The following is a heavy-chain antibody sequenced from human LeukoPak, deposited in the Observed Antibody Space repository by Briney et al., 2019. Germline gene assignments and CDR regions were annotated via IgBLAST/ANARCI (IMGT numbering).Heavy chain of an antibody. CDR1: GFTFSSYS. V-gene: IGHV3-23*01. D-gene: IGHD6-19*01. CDR3: AKGSRIAVAGTSNY. J-gene: IGHJ4*02. Sequence: GGPLRLSCAASGFTFSSYSMNWVRQATGKGLEWVSAISGSGGSTYYADSVKGRFTISRDNSKNTLYLQMNSLRAEDTAVYYCAKGSRIAVAGTSNYWGQGTLVTVSS. CDR2: ISGSGGST.